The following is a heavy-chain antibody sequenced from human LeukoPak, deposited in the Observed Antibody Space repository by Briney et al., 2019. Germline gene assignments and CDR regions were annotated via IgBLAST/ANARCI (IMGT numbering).Heavy chain of an antibody. CDR2: ISSSGTTK. J-gene: IGHJ4*02. V-gene: IGHV3-48*04. CDR1: GFTFSRYT. D-gene: IGHD1-26*01. CDR3: PRGSEWDLLGSCDY. Sequence: GGSLRLSCAASGFTFSRYTMNWVRQAPGKGLEWVSYISSSGTTKYYADSVKGRFTISRDNAKNSLYLQMNSLRAEDTAVYYCPRGSEWDLLGSCDYWGQGTLVTVSS.